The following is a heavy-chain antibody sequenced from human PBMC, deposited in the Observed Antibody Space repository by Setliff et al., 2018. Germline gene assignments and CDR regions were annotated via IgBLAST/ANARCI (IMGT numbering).Heavy chain of an antibody. V-gene: IGHV3-23*01. Sequence: PGGSLRLSCAASGFSFSSYAVSWVRQAPGKGLEWVSTVNDNGRTTYYPNSVKGQFTISRDNSKNSMYLQMNSLRAEDTAVYYCARESIGRGHWFDPWGQGTLVTVSS. CDR3: ARESIGRGHWFDP. CDR1: GFSFSSYA. D-gene: IGHD1-26*01. CDR2: VNDNGRTT. J-gene: IGHJ5*02.